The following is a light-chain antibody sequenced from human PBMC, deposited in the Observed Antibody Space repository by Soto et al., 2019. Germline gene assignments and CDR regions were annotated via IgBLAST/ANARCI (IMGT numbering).Light chain of an antibody. CDR2: EVR. J-gene: IGLJ1*01. CDR3: TSYTSTSTLV. V-gene: IGLV2-14*01. CDR1: SSDVGGYNF. Sequence: QSVLTQPASVSGSPGQSITISCTGTSSDVGGYNFVSWYQQHPGKAPKLMIYEVRSRPSGVSNRFSGSKSGDTASLTISGLQAEDEAEYYCTSYTSTSTLVFGTGTKVTVL.